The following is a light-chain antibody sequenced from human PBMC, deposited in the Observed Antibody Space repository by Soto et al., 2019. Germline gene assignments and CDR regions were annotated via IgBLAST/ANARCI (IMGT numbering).Light chain of an antibody. J-gene: IGKJ1*01. Sequence: DIQMTQSPSTLSASVGDRVTITCRASQSMNDWLAWYQQKPGKAPKVLIYDASSLQSGVPSRFSGSGSGTEFTLTIDSLQPDDVATYYCLRYNAFSQTSGQGTKVEI. CDR1: QSMNDW. CDR3: LRYNAFSQT. V-gene: IGKV1-5*01. CDR2: DAS.